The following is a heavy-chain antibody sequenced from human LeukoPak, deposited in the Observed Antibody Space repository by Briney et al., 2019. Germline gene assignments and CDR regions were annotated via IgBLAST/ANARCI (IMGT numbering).Heavy chain of an antibody. CDR1: GDSISSSSSY. J-gene: IGHJ4*02. D-gene: IGHD5-18*01. Sequence: SETLSLTCTVSGDSISSSSSYWGWIRQPPGKGLEWIGSIYYSGSTYCNPSLKSRVTISVDTSKNQFSLKLSSVTAADTAVYYCARSPTKRVTEDYWGQGTLVTVSS. V-gene: IGHV4-39*07. CDR3: ARSPTKRVTEDY. CDR2: IYYSGST.